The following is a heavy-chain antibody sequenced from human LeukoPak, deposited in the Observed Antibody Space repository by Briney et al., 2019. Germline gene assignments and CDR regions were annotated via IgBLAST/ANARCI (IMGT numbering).Heavy chain of an antibody. CDR2: ISSSGSTI. J-gene: IGHJ5*02. D-gene: IGHD4-11*01. CDR3: ARAAMTTVKGWFDP. Sequence: SGGSLRLSCAASGFTFSDYYMSWIRQAPGKGLEWVSYISSSGSTIYYADSVKGRFTISRDNAKNSLYLQMNSLRAEDTAVHYCARAAMTTVKGWFDPWGQGTLVTVSS. CDR1: GFTFSDYY. V-gene: IGHV3-11*01.